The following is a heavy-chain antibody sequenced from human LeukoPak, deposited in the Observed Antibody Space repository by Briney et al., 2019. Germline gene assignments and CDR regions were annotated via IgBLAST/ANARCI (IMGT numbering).Heavy chain of an antibody. J-gene: IGHJ4*02. CDR1: GFAFSSYA. Sequence: PGGSLRLSCAASGFAFSSYAMSWVRQAPGKGLGWVSGISGSGGNTYYADSVKGRFTISRDNSNNTLYLQMNSLRAEDTAVYYCARHSRGRWYVFDYWGQGTLVTVSS. V-gene: IGHV3-23*01. CDR3: ARHSRGRWYVFDY. D-gene: IGHD6-13*01. CDR2: ISGSGGNT.